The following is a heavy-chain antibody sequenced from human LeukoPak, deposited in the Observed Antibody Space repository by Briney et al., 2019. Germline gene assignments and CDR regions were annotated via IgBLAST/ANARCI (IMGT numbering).Heavy chain of an antibody. CDR1: GGIFANYA. CDR2: IIPIFGSG. Sequence: SVMVSCKASGGIFANYAISWVRKAPGQGLEWMGGIIPIFGSGHSAQKFQGRLTITADESTRTTYMELSSLRSEDTAVYYCAKGHDDYRQFDFWGQGTLVIVSS. V-gene: IGHV1-69*01. CDR3: AKGHDDYRQFDF. J-gene: IGHJ4*02. D-gene: IGHD5-12*01.